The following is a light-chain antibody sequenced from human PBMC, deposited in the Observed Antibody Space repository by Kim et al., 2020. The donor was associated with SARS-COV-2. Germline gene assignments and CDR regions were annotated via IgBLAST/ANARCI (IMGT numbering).Light chain of an antibody. CDR2: AVS. V-gene: IGKV1-27*01. CDR1: QAIRKY. CDR3: QTYDTVPYN. J-gene: IGKJ2*01. Sequence: ASVGDRVTITCRASQAIRKYVAWYQQKPGKIPKLLIHAVSTLQSGVPSRFSGGGSGTDFTLTIRGLQPEDVATYYCQTYDTVPYNFGQGTKLEIK.